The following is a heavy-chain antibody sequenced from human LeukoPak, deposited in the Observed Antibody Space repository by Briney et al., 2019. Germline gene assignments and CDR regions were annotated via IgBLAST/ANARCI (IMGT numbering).Heavy chain of an antibody. CDR1: GFTFSSYS. V-gene: IGHV3-21*01. J-gene: IGHJ4*02. Sequence: GGSLRLSCAASGFTFSSYSMNWVRQAPGKGLEWVSSISSSSSYIYYADSVKGRFTISRDNAKNSLYLQMNSLRAEDTAVYYRARVDIVVVPAARPEYWGQGTLVTVSS. CDR3: ARVDIVVVPAARPEY. D-gene: IGHD2-2*01. CDR2: ISSSSSYI.